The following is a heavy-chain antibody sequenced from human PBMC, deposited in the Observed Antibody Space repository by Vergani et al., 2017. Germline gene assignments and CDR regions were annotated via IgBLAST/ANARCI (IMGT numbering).Heavy chain of an antibody. CDR1: GFSFPGYA. CDR3: ARQSRDVFCTNGVCPLGY. V-gene: IGHV3-48*01. D-gene: IGHD2-8*01. J-gene: IGHJ4*02. Sequence: EVQLLESGGGLVQPGGSLRLSCEASGFSFPGYAMSWVRQAPGKGLEWVSSISGNNDDVYYADSVKGRFTISRDNAKNSLHLQMNNLRAEDTAVYYCARQSRDVFCTNGVCPLGYWGQGALVTVSS. CDR2: ISGNNDDV.